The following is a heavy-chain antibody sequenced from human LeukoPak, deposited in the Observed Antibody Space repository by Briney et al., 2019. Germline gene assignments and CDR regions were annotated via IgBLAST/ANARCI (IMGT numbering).Heavy chain of an antibody. CDR1: GGSISSYY. D-gene: IGHD3-10*01. CDR3: AGSSVSYYFDY. V-gene: IGHV4-59*08. CDR2: IYYSGST. J-gene: IGHJ4*02. Sequence: SETLSLTCTVAGGSISSYYWSWIRPPPGKGLEWIGYIYYSGSTNYNPSLKSRVTISVDTSKNQFSLKLSSVTAADTAVYYCAGSSVSYYFDYWGQGTLVTVSS.